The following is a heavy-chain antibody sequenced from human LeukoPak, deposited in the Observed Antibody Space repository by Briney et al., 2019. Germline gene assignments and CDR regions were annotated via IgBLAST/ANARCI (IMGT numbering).Heavy chain of an antibody. J-gene: IGHJ6*03. V-gene: IGHV3-23*01. D-gene: IGHD1-26*01. CDR3: AKAPSGSYLSGYYYMDV. CDR1: GFTLSSYA. CDR2: ISGSGSST. Sequence: PGGSLRLSCAASGFTLSSYAMNWVRQAPGKGLEWVSAISGSGSSTNYADSVKGRSTISRDNSKNTLDLQMNSLRAEDTAVYYCAKAPSGSYLSGYYYMDVWGKGTTVAVSS.